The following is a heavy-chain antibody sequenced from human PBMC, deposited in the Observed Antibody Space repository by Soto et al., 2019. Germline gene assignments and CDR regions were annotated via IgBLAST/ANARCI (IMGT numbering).Heavy chain of an antibody. Sequence: GGSLRLSCAASGFTFSRYWMTWVRQAPGKGLEWVANINEDGGEKHYVDSMKGRFTISRDNAKNSLYLQMNSLRAEDTAIYYCARKDVVSYYYAIDVWGQGTTVTVSS. CDR2: INEDGGEK. V-gene: IGHV3-7*03. CDR3: ARKDVVSYYYAIDV. J-gene: IGHJ6*02. D-gene: IGHD2-21*01. CDR1: GFTFSRYW.